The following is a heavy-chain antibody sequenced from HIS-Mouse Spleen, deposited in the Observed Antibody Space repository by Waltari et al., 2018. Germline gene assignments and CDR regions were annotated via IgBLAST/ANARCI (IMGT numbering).Heavy chain of an antibody. Sequence: QLQLQESGPGLVKPSETLSLTCTVSGGSISSSSYYWGWIRQPPGKGLEWIGSIYYSGGTTSNPSLKSRVTISVDTSKNQFSLKLRSVTAADTAVYYCAREIPYSSSWYDWYFDLWGRGTLVTVSS. CDR1: GGSISSSSYY. D-gene: IGHD6-13*01. CDR3: AREIPYSSSWYDWYFDL. J-gene: IGHJ2*01. CDR2: IYYSGGT. V-gene: IGHV4-39*07.